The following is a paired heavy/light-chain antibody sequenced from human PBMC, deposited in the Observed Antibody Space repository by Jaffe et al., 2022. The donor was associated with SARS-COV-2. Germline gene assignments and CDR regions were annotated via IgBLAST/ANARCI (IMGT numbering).Light chain of an antibody. Sequence: SYELTQPPSVSVSPGQTASITCSGDKVGDKSVCWYQQKPGQSPVLVIYEDNKRPSGIPERISGSNSGNTATLTISGTQAMDEADFFCQAWDGNIVVFGGGTKLTVL. CDR1: KVGDKS. J-gene: IGLJ2*01. CDR3: QAWDGNIVV. CDR2: EDN. V-gene: IGLV3-1*01.
Heavy chain of an antibody. V-gene: IGHV3-33*01. CDR1: GFTFSTYG. CDR3: ARDNWMSGCSSQTCGTFDI. Sequence: QLQLVESGGGVVQPGRSLRLSCAASGFTFSTYGMHWVRQAPGKGLEWVAAIWNDGSKEYYAESVKGRFTISRDNFKNTLYLQMSGLRAEEDTSIYYCARDNWMSGCSSQTCGTFDIWGQGTTVTVSS. J-gene: IGHJ3*02. CDR2: IWNDGSKE. D-gene: IGHD2-2*01.